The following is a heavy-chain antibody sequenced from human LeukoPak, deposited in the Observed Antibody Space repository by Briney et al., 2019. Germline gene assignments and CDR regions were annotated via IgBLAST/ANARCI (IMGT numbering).Heavy chain of an antibody. Sequence: PGGSLRLSCAASGFTFSPYIMHWVRQAPGKGLEWVAVISYDGSDKYYADSVKGRFTISRDNSKNTLYLQMNSLRAEDTAVYYCAKDRKAAISYYYYYGMDVWGQGTTVTVSS. CDR2: ISYDGSDK. V-gene: IGHV3-30*18. CDR3: AKDRKAAISYYYYYGMDV. D-gene: IGHD2-2*01. CDR1: GFTFSPYI. J-gene: IGHJ6*02.